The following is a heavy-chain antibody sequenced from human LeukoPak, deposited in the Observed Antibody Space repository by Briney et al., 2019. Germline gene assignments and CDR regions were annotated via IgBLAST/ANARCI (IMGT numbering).Heavy chain of an antibody. Sequence: VASVKVSCKASGYPFTSYDINWVRQATGQGLEWMGWMNPNSGDTGYAQKFQGRVTMTRDTSISTAYMDLSSLRSEDTAVYYCARGTIYCSRTTCQDAFDIWGQGTVVTVSS. V-gene: IGHV1-8*01. CDR1: GYPFTSYD. J-gene: IGHJ3*02. CDR2: MNPNSGDT. CDR3: ARGTIYCSRTTCQDAFDI. D-gene: IGHD2-2*01.